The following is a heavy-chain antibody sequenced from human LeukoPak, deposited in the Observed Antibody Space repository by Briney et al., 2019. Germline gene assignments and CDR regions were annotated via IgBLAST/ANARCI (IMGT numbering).Heavy chain of an antibody. CDR1: GFTFSSYW. V-gene: IGHV3-74*01. CDR2: INSDGSST. Sequence: SGGSLRLSCAASGFTFSSYWMHWVRQAPGKGLVWVSRINSDGSSTSYADSVKGRFTISRDNAKNTLYLQMNSLRAEDTAVYYCARRFGLYDDAFDIWGQGTMVTVSS. J-gene: IGHJ3*02. CDR3: ARRFGLYDDAFDI. D-gene: IGHD3-10*01.